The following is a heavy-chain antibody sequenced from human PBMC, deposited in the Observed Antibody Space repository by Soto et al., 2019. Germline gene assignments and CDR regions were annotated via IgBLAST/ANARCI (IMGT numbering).Heavy chain of an antibody. CDR1: GFTFSSYS. CDR3: ARDGDYGQAFDI. Sequence: XXSLRLSFAASGFTFSSYSMHWVPQAPGKGLEWVSYISSSSSTIYYADSVKGRFTISRDNAKNSLYLQMNSMRAEDTAVYYCARDGDYGQAFDIWGQGTMVTVSS. J-gene: IGHJ3*02. CDR2: ISSSSSTI. D-gene: IGHD4-17*01. V-gene: IGHV3-48*01.